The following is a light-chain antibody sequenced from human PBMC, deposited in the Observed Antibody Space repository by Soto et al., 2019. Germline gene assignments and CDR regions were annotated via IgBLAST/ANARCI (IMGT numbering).Light chain of an antibody. CDR2: DVS. J-gene: IGLJ3*02. CDR1: SSDVGLYNY. V-gene: IGLV2-11*01. Sequence: QSALTQPRSVSGSPGQSVTISCTGTSSDVGLYNYVSWYQQHPGKAPKLIIYDVSKRPSGVPDRFSGSKSGNTASLTISGLQAEDEGDYYCQSYDSSLSGSGGVFGGGTKLTVL. CDR3: QSYDSSLSGSGGV.